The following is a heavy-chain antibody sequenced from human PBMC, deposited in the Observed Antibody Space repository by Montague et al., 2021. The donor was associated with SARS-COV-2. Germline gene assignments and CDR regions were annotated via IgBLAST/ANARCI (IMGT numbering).Heavy chain of an antibody. CDR3: ARTFDVFKYDN. CDR2: IVHTGTT. D-gene: IGHD3-10*02. CDR1: GGSLSGYY. J-gene: IGHJ4*02. V-gene: IGHV4-34*12. Sequence: SETLSLTCAVYGGSLSGYYWSWIRQFPGKGLEWIGEIVHTGTTKYNPSLESRVTMSIDTSKKQFSLNLTSMTAADTAVYYCARTFDVFKYDNWGQGTLVAVSS.